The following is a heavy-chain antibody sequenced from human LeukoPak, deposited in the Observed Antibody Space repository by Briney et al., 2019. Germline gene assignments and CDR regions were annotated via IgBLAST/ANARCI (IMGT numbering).Heavy chain of an antibody. CDR1: GFTFSSYA. Sequence: GGSLRLSCVASGFTFSSYAMSWVRQAPGKGLEWVSAISGSGGQGLEWVSVLSGRGPNTYYADSVKGRFTISRDNSKNTLYLQMNSLRAEETAGYYWAKSGYSAYDHRNYDYWGQGTLVTVSS. J-gene: IGHJ4*02. CDR3: AKSGYSAYDHRNYDY. CDR2: ISGSGGQGLEWVSVLSGRGPNT. D-gene: IGHD5-12*01. V-gene: IGHV3-23*01.